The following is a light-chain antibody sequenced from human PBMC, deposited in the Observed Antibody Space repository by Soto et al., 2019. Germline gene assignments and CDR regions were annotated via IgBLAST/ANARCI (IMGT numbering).Light chain of an antibody. CDR1: SSSFRTNA. J-gene: IGLJ2*01. V-gene: IGLV1-44*01. Sequence: QLVLTQPPSASGTPGQRVTISCAGRSSSFRTNAVIWYQQLPGSAPKLLMYSNNQRPSGVPARFSGSKSGTSASLAISGLQSEDADDYYCATWDDCLKSVVFGGGTKLTVL. CDR2: SNN. CDR3: ATWDDCLKSVV.